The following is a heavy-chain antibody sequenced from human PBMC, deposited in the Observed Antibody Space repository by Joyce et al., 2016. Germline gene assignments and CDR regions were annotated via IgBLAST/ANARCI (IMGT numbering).Heavy chain of an antibody. J-gene: IGHJ6*03. CDR1: GFSLSNDRMG. CDR2: IYSNDAK. Sequence: QVTLKESGPVLVKPTETLTLTCAVSGFSLSNDRMGVNWIRQPPGKVLEWLAHIYSNDAKSYSTSRKSRLTISKDTSKSQVVLTMTDMDPVDTATYYCARGNYYMDVWGKGTTVTVSS. CDR3: ARGNYYMDV. V-gene: IGHV2-26*01.